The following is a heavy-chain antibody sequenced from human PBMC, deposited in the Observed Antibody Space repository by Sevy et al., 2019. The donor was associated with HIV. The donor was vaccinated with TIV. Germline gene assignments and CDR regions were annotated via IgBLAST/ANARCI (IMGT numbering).Heavy chain of an antibody. Sequence: ASVKVSCKASGYTFTSYGISWVRQAPGQGLEWMGWISAYNGNTNYAQKLQGRVTMTTDTSTSTAYLELRSLRSDDTAVYYCAGGGGYYDFWSGYSHSVYYYGMDVWGQGTTVTVSS. CDR2: ISAYNGNT. V-gene: IGHV1-18*01. J-gene: IGHJ6*02. CDR1: GYTFTSYG. D-gene: IGHD3-3*01. CDR3: AGGGGYYDFWSGYSHSVYYYGMDV.